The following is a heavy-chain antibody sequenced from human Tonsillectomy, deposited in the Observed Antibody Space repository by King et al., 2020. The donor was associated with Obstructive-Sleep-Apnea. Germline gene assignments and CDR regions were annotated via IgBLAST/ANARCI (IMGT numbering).Heavy chain of an antibody. D-gene: IGHD5-18*01. CDR2: TFYGSKLYN. Sequence: VQLQQSGPGLVKPSQTLSLTCAISGDSFSGNSAAWNWIRQSPSRGLEWLGRTFYGSKLYNDYAVSVKSRITIIPDTSRNQFSLHLKSVTPEDTAVYYCAREDTALITGIAYGMDVWGQGTMVTVSS. V-gene: IGHV6-1*01. J-gene: IGHJ6*02. CDR3: AREDTALITGIAYGMDV. CDR1: GDSFSGNSAA.